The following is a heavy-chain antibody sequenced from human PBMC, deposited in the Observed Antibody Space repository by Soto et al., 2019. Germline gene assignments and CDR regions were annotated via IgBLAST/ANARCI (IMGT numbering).Heavy chain of an antibody. CDR2: IRSKAHNYAA. J-gene: IGHJ6*02. CDR1: GFTFSDSA. V-gene: IGHV3-73*02. D-gene: IGHD1-26*01. Sequence: EVQLVESGGGLVQPGGSLKLSCAASGFTFSDSAMHWVRQASGKGLDWLGRIRSKAHNYAAAHTAAVKGRFTVSRDDSKNTEYLQMNSLKTEDTAGYYCARHITGDTTDYYYGMGIWGQGTTVTVSS. CDR3: ARHITGDTTDYYYGMGI.